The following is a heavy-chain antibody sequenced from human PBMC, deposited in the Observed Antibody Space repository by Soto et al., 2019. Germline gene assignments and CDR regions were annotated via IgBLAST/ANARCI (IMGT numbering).Heavy chain of an antibody. CDR1: GFSLSTSGVG. V-gene: IGHV2-5*02. CDR3: AHLGSSSTWCHWFDP. J-gene: IGHJ5*02. CDR2: IYWEDDK. D-gene: IGHD6-13*01. Sequence: QITLEESGPTLVKPTQTLTLTCTFSGFSLSTSGVGVGWIRQSPGQALEWRALIYWEDDKRYSPSLKSRLIVTKHTSTNQVVLAMTNMDPVDTGTYYCAHLGSSSTWCHWFDPRGQGTLVTVSS.